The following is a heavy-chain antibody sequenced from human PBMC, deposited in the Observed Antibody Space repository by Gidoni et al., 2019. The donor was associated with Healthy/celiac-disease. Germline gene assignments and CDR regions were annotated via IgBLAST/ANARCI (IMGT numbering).Heavy chain of an antibody. CDR1: GFTFSSYG. D-gene: IGHD3-10*01. Sequence: QVQLVESGGGVVQPGRSLRLSCAASGFTFSSYGMHWVRQAPGKGLEWVAVISYDGSNKYYADSVKGRFTISRDNSKNTLYLQMNSLRAEDTAVYYCAKDQYYGSDPRDAFDIWGQGTMVTVSS. CDR2: ISYDGSNK. CDR3: AKDQYYGSDPRDAFDI. J-gene: IGHJ3*02. V-gene: IGHV3-30*18.